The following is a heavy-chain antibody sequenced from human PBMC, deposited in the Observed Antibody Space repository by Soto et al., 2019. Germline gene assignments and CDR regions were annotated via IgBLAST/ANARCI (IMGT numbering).Heavy chain of an antibody. D-gene: IGHD6-13*01. V-gene: IGHV3-20*04. CDR3: ARVGSKQQLSYFDY. CDR2: INWNGGST. J-gene: IGHJ4*02. CDR1: GFTFGDYG. Sequence: GGSLRLSCAASGFTFGDYGMSWVRQAPGKGLEWVSGINWNGGSTGYADSVKGRFTISRDNAKNSLYLQMNSLRAEDTALYYCARVGSKQQLSYFDYWGQGTLVTVSS.